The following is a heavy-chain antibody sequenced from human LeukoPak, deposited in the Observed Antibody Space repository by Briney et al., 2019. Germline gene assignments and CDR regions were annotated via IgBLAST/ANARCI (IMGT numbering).Heavy chain of an antibody. Sequence: ASVKVSCKASGYTFTGYYMHWVRQAPGQGLEWMGWINPNSGGTNYAQKFQGRVTMTRDTSISAAYMELSRLRSDDTAVYYCARGSDDFWSGYSPSYWGQGTLVTVSS. J-gene: IGHJ4*02. D-gene: IGHD3-3*01. CDR2: INPNSGGT. V-gene: IGHV1-2*02. CDR3: ARGSDDFWSGYSPSY. CDR1: GYTFTGYY.